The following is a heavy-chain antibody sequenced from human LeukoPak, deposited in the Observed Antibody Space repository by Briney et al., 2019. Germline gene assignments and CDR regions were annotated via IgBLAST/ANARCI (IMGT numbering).Heavy chain of an antibody. CDR3: ARDRYYYDSTVYYFDY. V-gene: IGHV4-59*01. J-gene: IGHJ4*02. CDR2: IYYSGST. Sequence: SETLSHTCTVSGGSISSYYWSWIRQPPGKGLEWIGYIYYSGSTNYNPSLKSRVTISVDTSKNQFSLKLSSVTAADTAVYYCARDRYYYDSTVYYFDYWGQGTLVTVSS. D-gene: IGHD3-22*01. CDR1: GGSISSYY.